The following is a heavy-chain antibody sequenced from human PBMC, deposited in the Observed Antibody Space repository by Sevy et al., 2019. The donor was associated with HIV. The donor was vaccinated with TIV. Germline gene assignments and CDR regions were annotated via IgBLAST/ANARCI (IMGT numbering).Heavy chain of an antibody. CDR3: ARIKEATIMEIDY. D-gene: IGHD5-12*01. V-gene: IGHV4-34*01. J-gene: IGHJ4*02. CDR2: INHSGST. Sequence: SETLSLTCAVYGGSFSSYYWSWIRQTPGKGLEWIGEINHSGSTNYNPSLKSRVTISVDTSKNQFSLKLSSVTAADTAVYYCARIKEATIMEIDYWGQGTLVTVSS. CDR1: GGSFSSYY.